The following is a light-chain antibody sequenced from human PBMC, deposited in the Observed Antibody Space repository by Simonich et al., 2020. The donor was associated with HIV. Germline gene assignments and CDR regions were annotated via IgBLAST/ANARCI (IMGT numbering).Light chain of an antibody. CDR2: GKN. CDR1: SLRNFY. CDR3: NSRDSSGNQV. V-gene: IGLV3-19*01. Sequence: SSELTQDPAVSVALGQTVTITCQGDSLRNFYASWYQQNPGQAPVLVIYGKNNRPSGIPDRFSGSSSGNTASLTITGAQAEDEADYYCNSRDSSGNQVFGGGTKLTVL. J-gene: IGLJ2*01.